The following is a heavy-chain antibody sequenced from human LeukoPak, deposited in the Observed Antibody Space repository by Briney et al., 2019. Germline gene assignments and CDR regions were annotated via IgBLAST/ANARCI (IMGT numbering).Heavy chain of an antibody. D-gene: IGHD4-17*01. CDR2: INHGGST. J-gene: IGHJ4*02. CDR1: GGSFSAYY. Sequence: SETLSLTCAVSGGSFSAYYWSWFRQPPGKGLEWIGEINHGGSTEYNPSLKSRVTISVDTSKNQVSLKLSSVTAADTAVYYCAREGGDYDIDYWGQGTLVTVSS. V-gene: IGHV4-34*01. CDR3: AREGGDYDIDY.